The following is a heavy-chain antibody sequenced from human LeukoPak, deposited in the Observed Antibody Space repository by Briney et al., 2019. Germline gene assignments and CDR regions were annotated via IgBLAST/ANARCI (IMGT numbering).Heavy chain of an antibody. CDR1: GGSISSYY. CDR3: ARSNMYSSSWYDYFGY. D-gene: IGHD6-13*01. Sequence: SETLSLTCTVSGGSISSYYWSWIRQPPGKGLEWIGYIYSSGTTNYNPSLKSRVTISLDTSKNQFSLKLSSVTAADTAVYYCARSNMYSSSWYDYFGYWGQGTLVTVSS. J-gene: IGHJ4*02. V-gene: IGHV4-59*01. CDR2: IYSSGTT.